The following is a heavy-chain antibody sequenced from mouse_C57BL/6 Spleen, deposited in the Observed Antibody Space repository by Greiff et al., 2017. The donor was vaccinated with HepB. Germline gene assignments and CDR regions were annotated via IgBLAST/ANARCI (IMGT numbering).Heavy chain of an antibody. CDR3: ARTYYYGSSCLDY. J-gene: IGHJ2*01. CDR2: IYPGSGNT. Sequence: QVQLQQSGAELVRPGASVKLSCKASGYTFTDYYINWVKQRPGQGLEWIARIYPGSGNTYYNEKFKGKATLTAEKSSITAYMQLSSLTSEDSAVYFCARTYYYGSSCLDYWGQGTTLTVSS. D-gene: IGHD1-1*01. CDR1: GYTFTDYY. V-gene: IGHV1-76*01.